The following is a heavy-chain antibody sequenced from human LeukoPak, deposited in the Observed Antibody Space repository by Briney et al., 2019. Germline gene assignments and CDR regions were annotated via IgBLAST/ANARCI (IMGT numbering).Heavy chain of an antibody. CDR2: IRYDGKTE. CDR1: GFTFSNYG. V-gene: IGHV3-30*02. Sequence: GGSLRLSCVVSGFTFSNYGMHWVRQAPGKGLDWVAFIRYDGKTEHYADSVKGRLTVSRDTSKNTLYLQMNSLRVEDTAVYYCVRDGMVTEPINYWGQGTLATVSS. D-gene: IGHD2-21*02. CDR3: VRDGMVTEPINY. J-gene: IGHJ4*02.